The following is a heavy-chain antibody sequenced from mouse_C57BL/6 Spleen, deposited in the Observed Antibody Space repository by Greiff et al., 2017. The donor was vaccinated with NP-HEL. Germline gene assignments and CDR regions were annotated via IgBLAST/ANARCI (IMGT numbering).Heavy chain of an antibody. Sequence: VQLQQSGAELVRPGSSVKLSCKASGYTFTSYWMHWVKQRPIQGLEWIGNIDPSDSETHYNQKFKDKATLTVDKSSSTAYMQLSSLTSEDSAVYYCARSGVTTMAYAMDYWGQGTSVTVSS. CDR3: ARSGVTTMAYAMDY. CDR2: IDPSDSET. CDR1: GYTFTSYW. V-gene: IGHV1-52*01. D-gene: IGHD2-2*01. J-gene: IGHJ4*01.